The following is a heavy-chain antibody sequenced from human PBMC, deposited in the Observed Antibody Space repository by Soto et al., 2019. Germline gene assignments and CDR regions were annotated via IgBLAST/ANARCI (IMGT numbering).Heavy chain of an antibody. CDR3: AKDFPWYGDYGAFDI. CDR1: GFTFSSYS. Sequence: EVQLVESGGGLVKPGGSLRLSCAASGFTFSSYSMNWVRQAPGKGLEWVSSISSSSSYIYYADSVKGRFTISRDNSKNPLYLQMNSLRAEDTALYYCAKDFPWYGDYGAFDIWGQGTMVTVSS. J-gene: IGHJ3*02. D-gene: IGHD4-17*01. CDR2: ISSSSSYI. V-gene: IGHV3-21*04.